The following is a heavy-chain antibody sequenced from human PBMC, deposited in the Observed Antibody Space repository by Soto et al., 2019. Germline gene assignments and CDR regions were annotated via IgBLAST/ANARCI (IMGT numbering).Heavy chain of an antibody. J-gene: IGHJ1*01. CDR2: IYSGGST. Sequence: EVQLVESGGGLILPGGSLRLSCAASGFTVSSNYMSWVRQAPGKGLEWVSVIYSGGSTYYADSVKGRFTISRDNSKNTLYLQMNSLRADDTAVYYCARDRVESGYPEYFQHWGQGTLVTVSS. V-gene: IGHV3-53*01. CDR1: GFTVSSNY. CDR3: ARDRVESGYPEYFQH. D-gene: IGHD3-22*01.